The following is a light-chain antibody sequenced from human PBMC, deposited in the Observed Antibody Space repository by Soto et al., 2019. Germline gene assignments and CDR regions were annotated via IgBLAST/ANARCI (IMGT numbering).Light chain of an antibody. Sequence: QLVLTQSSSASASLGSSVKLTCTLSSGHSSYIIAWHQQQPGKAPRYLMKLADSGSYNKGSGLPDRFSCSSSGGDRYMTISTLLFEDEADYYRATWDNNILVFGGGTKLTVL. J-gene: IGLJ2*01. V-gene: IGLV4-60*02. CDR1: SGHSSYI. CDR3: ATWDNNILV. CDR2: LADSGSY.